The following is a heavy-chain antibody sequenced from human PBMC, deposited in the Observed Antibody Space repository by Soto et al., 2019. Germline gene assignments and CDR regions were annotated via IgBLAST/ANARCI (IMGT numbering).Heavy chain of an antibody. CDR1: GFTFSSYA. V-gene: IGHV3-23*01. D-gene: IGHD6-19*01. CDR2: ISGSGGST. J-gene: IGHJ4*02. Sequence: GGSLRLSCAASGFTFSSYAMSWVRQAPGKGLEWVSAISGSGGSTYYADSVKGRFTISRDNSKNTLYLQMNSLRAEDTAVYYCAPSYRSGWYVSAYWGQGTLVTVSS. CDR3: APSYRSGWYVSAY.